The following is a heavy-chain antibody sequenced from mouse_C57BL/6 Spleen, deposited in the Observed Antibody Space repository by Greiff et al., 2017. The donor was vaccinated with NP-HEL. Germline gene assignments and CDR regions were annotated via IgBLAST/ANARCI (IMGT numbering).Heavy chain of an antibody. J-gene: IGHJ4*01. Sequence: EVQLQQSGPGLVKPSQSLSLTCSVTGYSITSGYYWNWIRQFPGNKLEWMGYISYDGSNNYNPSLKNRISITRDTSKNQFFLKLNSVTTEDTATYYCARGSSWDAMDYWGQGTSVTVSS. D-gene: IGHD1-1*01. CDR2: ISYDGSN. V-gene: IGHV3-6*01. CDR1: GYSITSGYY. CDR3: ARGSSWDAMDY.